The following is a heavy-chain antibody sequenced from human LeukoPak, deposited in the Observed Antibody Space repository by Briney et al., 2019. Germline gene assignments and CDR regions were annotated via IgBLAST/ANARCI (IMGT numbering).Heavy chain of an antibody. Sequence: GGSLRLSCAASGFTVTSNYMSWVRQAPGKGLEWVSVIYSGGSTYYADSVKGRFTISRDNSKNTLYLQMNSLRAEDTAVYYCARRRMATFDYWGQGPLVTVSS. D-gene: IGHD5-24*01. CDR3: ARRRMATFDY. CDR2: IYSGGST. CDR1: GFTVTSNY. J-gene: IGHJ4*02. V-gene: IGHV3-53*01.